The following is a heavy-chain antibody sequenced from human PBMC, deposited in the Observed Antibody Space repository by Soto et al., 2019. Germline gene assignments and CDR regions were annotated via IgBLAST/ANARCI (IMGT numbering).Heavy chain of an antibody. CDR3: ARDGYCSSRRCFDL. CDR1: GYTFTSYG. Sequence: QVQLVQSGAEVKKPGASVKVSCKASGYTFTSYGISWVRQAPGQGLEWMGWISAYNGNTNYAQKLQGRVTMTPDTSPSSAYLELRSLRSDDPAVYYCARDGYCSSRRCFDLWGRGTLVSVSS. J-gene: IGHJ2*01. D-gene: IGHD2-2*01. V-gene: IGHV1-18*01. CDR2: ISAYNGNT.